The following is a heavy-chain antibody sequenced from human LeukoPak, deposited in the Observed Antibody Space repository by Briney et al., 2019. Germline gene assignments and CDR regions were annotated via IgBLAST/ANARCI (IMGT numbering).Heavy chain of an antibody. D-gene: IGHD3-3*01. Sequence: GASVKVSCKASGYTFTSYDINWVRQATGQGLEWMGWMNPNSGNTGYAQKFQGRVTMTRYTSISTAYMELSSLRSEDTAVYYCARVPPASDFWSGYYPEYYFDYWGQGTLVTVSS. CDR3: ARVPPASDFWSGYYPEYYFDY. CDR2: MNPNSGNT. CDR1: GYTFTSYD. V-gene: IGHV1-8*01. J-gene: IGHJ4*02.